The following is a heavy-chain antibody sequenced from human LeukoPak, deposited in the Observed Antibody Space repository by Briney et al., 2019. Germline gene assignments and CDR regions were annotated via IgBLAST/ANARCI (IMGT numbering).Heavy chain of an antibody. CDR2: ISYDGSNK. CDR3: ARREWYFDY. CDR1: GFTFSRYA. D-gene: IGHD2-8*01. Sequence: GGSLRLSCAASGFTFSRYAMHWVRQAPGKGLEWVAVISYDGSNKYYADSVKGRFTISRDNSKNTLYLQMNSLRAEDTAVYYCARREWYFDYWGQGTLVTVSS. J-gene: IGHJ4*02. V-gene: IGHV3-30*04.